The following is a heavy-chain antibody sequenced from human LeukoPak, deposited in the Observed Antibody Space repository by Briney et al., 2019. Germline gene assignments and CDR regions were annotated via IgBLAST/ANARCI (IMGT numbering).Heavy chain of an antibody. CDR2: TDPSDSYT. J-gene: IGHJ4*02. CDR3: ARLGSSSWDLDY. CDR1: GYSFTSYW. V-gene: IGHV5-10-1*01. D-gene: IGHD6-13*01. Sequence: RGESLKISCKGSGYSFTSYWISWVRQMPGKGLEWMGRTDPSDSYTNYSPSFQGHVTISADKSISTAYLQWSSLKASDTAMYYCARLGSSSWDLDYWGQGTLVTVSS.